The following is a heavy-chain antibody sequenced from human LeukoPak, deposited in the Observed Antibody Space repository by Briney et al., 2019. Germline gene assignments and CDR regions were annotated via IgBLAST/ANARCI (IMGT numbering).Heavy chain of an antibody. Sequence: ASVKVSCTASGYTFTIYSLSWVRQAPGQGLEWVGWISPHNGKTSYAQKVQGRVTMTTDTSTNTAYMELRSLKSDDTAIYYCARHLFTELPGAFWGQGTLVTVSS. CDR1: GYTFTIYS. V-gene: IGHV1-18*01. D-gene: IGHD3-10*02. CDR3: ARHLFTELPGAF. CDR2: ISPHNGKT. J-gene: IGHJ1*01.